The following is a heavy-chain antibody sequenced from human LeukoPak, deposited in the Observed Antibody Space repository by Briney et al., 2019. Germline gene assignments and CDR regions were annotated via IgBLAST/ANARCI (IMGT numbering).Heavy chain of an antibody. J-gene: IGHJ6*03. CDR2: IYHSGST. V-gene: IGHV4-59*01. CDR1: GGSISDFY. D-gene: IGHD6-19*01. CDR3: ARRVGWPTTTYYYMDV. Sequence: SETLSLTCSVPGGSISDFYWSWIRQSPGKGLQYIGYIYHSGSTNYNPSLKSRVTLSLDTSKNTFSLKMTSVSAADTAVYYCARRVGWPTTTYYYMDVWGKGTTVTIS.